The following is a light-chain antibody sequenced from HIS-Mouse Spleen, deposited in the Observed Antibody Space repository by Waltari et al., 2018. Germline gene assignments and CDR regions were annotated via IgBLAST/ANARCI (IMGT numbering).Light chain of an antibody. CDR2: WAS. CDR1: QSVLYSSNNKNY. CDR3: QQYYSTPYT. Sequence: DIVMTQPPDSLAVSLCERATTNCKSSQSVLYSSNNKNYLAWYQQKPGQPPKLLIYWASTRESGVPDRFSGSGSGTDFTLTISSLQAEDVAVYYCQQYYSTPYTFGQGTKLEIK. V-gene: IGKV4-1*01. J-gene: IGKJ2*01.